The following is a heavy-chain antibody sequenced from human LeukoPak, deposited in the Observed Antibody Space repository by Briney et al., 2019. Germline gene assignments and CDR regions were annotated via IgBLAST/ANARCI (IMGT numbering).Heavy chain of an antibody. Sequence: SQSLSLTCAISGDSVSSNSAAWNWIRQSPSRGLEWLGRTYYRSKWYNDYAVSVKSRITINPDTSKNQFSLQLNSVTPEDTAVYYCAGDGVYGGKILDYWGQGTLVTVSS. CDR3: AGDGVYGGKILDY. CDR1: GDSVSSNSAA. V-gene: IGHV6-1*01. D-gene: IGHD4-23*01. CDR2: TYYRSKWYN. J-gene: IGHJ4*02.